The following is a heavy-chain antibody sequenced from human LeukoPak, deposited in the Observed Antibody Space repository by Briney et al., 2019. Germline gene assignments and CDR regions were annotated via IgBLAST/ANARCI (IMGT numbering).Heavy chain of an antibody. CDR2: IIPIFGTA. Sequence: SVKVSCKASGGTFSSYAISWVRQAPGQGLEWMGGIIPIFGTANYAQKFQGRVTITADESTSTAYMELSSLRSEDTAVYYCARAGVPAALPASNWFDPWGQGTLVTVSS. CDR3: ARAGVPAALPASNWFDP. D-gene: IGHD2-2*01. V-gene: IGHV1-69*13. J-gene: IGHJ5*02. CDR1: GGTFSSYA.